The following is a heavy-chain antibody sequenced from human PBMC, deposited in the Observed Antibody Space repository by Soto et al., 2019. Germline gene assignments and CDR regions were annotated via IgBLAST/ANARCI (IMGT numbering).Heavy chain of an antibody. J-gene: IGHJ6*03. V-gene: IGHV3-74*01. CDR2: MNSDGSKV. CDR1: GFPLSGYW. CDR3: ARDVENDGNYYMHA. D-gene: IGHD1-1*01. Sequence: EVQLVESGGGLVQPGGALRLYCAGSGFPLSGYWMHWVRQAPGKGLVWVSRMNSDGSKVNYADSVKGRFTISRDNAVNTLYLQMDSLRAEDTAVYYCARDVENDGNYYMHARGKGTTVTVSS.